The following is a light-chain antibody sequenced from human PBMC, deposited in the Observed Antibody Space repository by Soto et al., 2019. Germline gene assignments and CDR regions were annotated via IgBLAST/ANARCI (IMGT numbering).Light chain of an antibody. CDR2: AAS. CDR3: QQLRSYPIT. Sequence: IQVTQSTSSLSASVGDRVTITWRASQDISSYLAWYQQKKGKAPTLLIYAASTLQSGVPSRFSGSGSGTDFTLTISSLQAEDFASYYCQQLRSYPITFGQGTRLEIK. V-gene: IGKV1-9*01. CDR1: QDISSY. J-gene: IGKJ5*01.